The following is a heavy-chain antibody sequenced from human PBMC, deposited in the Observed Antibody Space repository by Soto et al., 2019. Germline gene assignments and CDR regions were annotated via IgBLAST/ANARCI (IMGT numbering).Heavy chain of an antibody. Sequence: EVQLLESGGGLVQPGGSLRLSCTASGFIFSSYAMSWVRQAPGKGLEWVSAISASGDNAYYADSVKGRFTISRDRSKSLYLQMKSPRAEDTAIYYCAKFFVAGTRGCFDSWGQGTLVTVSS. CDR1: GFIFSSYA. CDR2: ISASGDNA. V-gene: IGHV3-23*01. J-gene: IGHJ4*02. D-gene: IGHD6-19*01. CDR3: AKFFVAGTRGCFDS.